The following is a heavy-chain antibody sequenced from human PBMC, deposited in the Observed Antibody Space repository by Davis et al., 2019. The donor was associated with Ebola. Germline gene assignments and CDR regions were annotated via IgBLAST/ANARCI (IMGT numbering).Heavy chain of an antibody. V-gene: IGHV3-9*02. CDR1: GFTSDDYA. CDR2: ISWNSGSI. Sequence: PARSLRLSCAASGFTSDDYAMHCVRQAPGKGLEWVSGISWNSGSIGYADSVKGRFTISRDNAKNSLYLQMNSLRAEDMALYYCAKGGYYYDSSGYYYFDYWGQGTLVTVSS. D-gene: IGHD3-22*01. CDR3: AKGGYYYDSSGYYYFDY. J-gene: IGHJ4*02.